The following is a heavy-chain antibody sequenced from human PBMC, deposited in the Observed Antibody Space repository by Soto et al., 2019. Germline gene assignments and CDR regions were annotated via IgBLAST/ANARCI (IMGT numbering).Heavy chain of an antibody. CDR3: APDGIAAAGDPPYYYYYGMDV. Sequence: GGSLRLSCAASGFTFSSYAMSWVRQAPGKGLEWVSAISGSGGSTYYADSVKGRFTISRDNSKNTLYLQMNSLRAEDTAVYYCAPDGIAAAGDPPYYYYYGMDVWGQGTTVTVSS. D-gene: IGHD6-13*01. V-gene: IGHV3-23*01. CDR1: GFTFSSYA. J-gene: IGHJ6*02. CDR2: ISGSGGST.